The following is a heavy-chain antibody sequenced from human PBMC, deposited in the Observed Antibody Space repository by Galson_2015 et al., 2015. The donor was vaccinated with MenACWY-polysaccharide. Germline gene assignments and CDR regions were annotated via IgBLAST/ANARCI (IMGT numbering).Heavy chain of an antibody. CDR1: RFNFNTNW. CDR3: ARDPNWGNSFGP. J-gene: IGHJ5*02. V-gene: IGHV3-7*01. CDR2: INPDGSQT. D-gene: IGHD7-27*01. Sequence: SLRLSCAASRFNFNTNWMTWVRQAPGKGLEWVALINPDGSQTEYVDSVKGRFAISRDNSKNSLFLQMNSLRAEDTAVYYGARDPNWGNSFGPWGQGTLVTVSS.